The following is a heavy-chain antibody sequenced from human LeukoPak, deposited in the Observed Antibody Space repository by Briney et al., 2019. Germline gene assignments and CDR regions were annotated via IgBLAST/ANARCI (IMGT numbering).Heavy chain of an antibody. V-gene: IGHV3-21*01. CDR2: ISSSSSYI. Sequence: PGGSLRLSCAASGFTFSSYSMNWVRQAPGKGLEWVSSISSSSSYIYYADSVKGRFTISRDNAKNSLYLQMNSLRAEDTAVYYCARDRAYYDILTGYYSDTVGYGMDVWSKGTTVTVSS. J-gene: IGHJ6*04. D-gene: IGHD3-9*01. CDR1: GFTFSSYS. CDR3: ARDRAYYDILTGYYSDTVGYGMDV.